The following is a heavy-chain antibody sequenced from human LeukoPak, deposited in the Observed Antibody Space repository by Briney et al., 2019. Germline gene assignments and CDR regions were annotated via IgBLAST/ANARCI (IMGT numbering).Heavy chain of an antibody. CDR2: IINSASTT. D-gene: IGHD1-26*01. J-gene: IGHJ6*03. CDR3: ARSRGRVYYYYYMDV. CDR1: GFTFSSYG. Sequence: GGSLRLSCAASGFTFSSYGMSWVRQAPGKGLGGVSYIINSASTTHYADSVKGRFTISRDNAKNSLYLQMNSLRAEDTAVYYCARSRGRVYYYYYMDVWGKGTTVTVSS. V-gene: IGHV3-48*04.